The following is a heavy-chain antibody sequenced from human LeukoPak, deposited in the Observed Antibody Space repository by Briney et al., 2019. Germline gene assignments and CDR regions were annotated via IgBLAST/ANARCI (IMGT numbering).Heavy chain of an antibody. V-gene: IGHV3-21*04. CDR2: ISSSSSYI. CDR3: ARDRSGYYDSSGWDY. D-gene: IGHD3-22*01. Sequence: GGSLRLSCAASGFTFSSYSMNWVRQAPGKGLEWVSSISSSSSYIYYADSVKGRFTISRDNAKNSLYLQMNSLRVEDTAVYYCARDRSGYYDSSGWDYWGQGTLVTVSS. J-gene: IGHJ4*02. CDR1: GFTFSSYS.